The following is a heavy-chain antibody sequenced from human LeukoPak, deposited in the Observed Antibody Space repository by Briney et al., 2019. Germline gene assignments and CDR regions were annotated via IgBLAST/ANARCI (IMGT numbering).Heavy chain of an antibody. D-gene: IGHD4-17*01. CDR2: IYYSGST. CDR1: GGSIGSSSYY. J-gene: IGHJ4*02. CDR3: TRHPDYGDYPYYFDY. Sequence: SETLSLTCTVSGGSIGSSSYYWGWIRQPPGKGLEWIGSIYYSGSTYYNPSLKSRITISVNTSNNPFSLKLSPVTAADTAVYYCTRHPDYGDYPYYFDYWGQGTLGTVSS. V-gene: IGHV4-39*01.